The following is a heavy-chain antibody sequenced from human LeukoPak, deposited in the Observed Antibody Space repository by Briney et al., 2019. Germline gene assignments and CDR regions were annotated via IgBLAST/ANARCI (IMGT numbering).Heavy chain of an antibody. CDR2: ISYDGSNK. Sequence: PGGSLRLSCAASGFTFSSYGMHWVRQAPGKGLEWVAVISYDGSNKYYADSVKGRFTISRDNSKNTLYLQMNSLRAEDTAVYYCAKERSGYDKWWRLLFKRYWGQGTLVTVSS. J-gene: IGHJ4*02. V-gene: IGHV3-30*18. D-gene: IGHD2-21*02. CDR3: AKERSGYDKWWRLLFKRY. CDR1: GFTFSSYG.